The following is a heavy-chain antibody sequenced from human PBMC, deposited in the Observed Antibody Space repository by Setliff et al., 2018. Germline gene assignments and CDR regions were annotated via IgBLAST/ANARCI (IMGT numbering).Heavy chain of an antibody. CDR1: GGIFNSFS. Sequence: SVKVSCKASGGIFNSFSITWVRQAPGQGLKWMGRIIPLFETTNYVEKFQGRVTITADKSTSTAYMELSRLTSEDTAVYYCALEYSNSSPTVYYYMDVWGKGTTVTVSS. J-gene: IGHJ6*03. V-gene: IGHV1-69*06. D-gene: IGHD6-6*01. CDR2: IIPLFETT. CDR3: ALEYSNSSPTVYYYMDV.